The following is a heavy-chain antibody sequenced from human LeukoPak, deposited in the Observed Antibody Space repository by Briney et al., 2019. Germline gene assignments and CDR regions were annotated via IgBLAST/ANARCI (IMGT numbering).Heavy chain of an antibody. D-gene: IGHD3-10*01. CDR3: ARDWNYYGSGSYYNADWFDP. V-gene: IGHV4-39*07. CDR1: GGSISSSSYY. CDR2: LYYSGST. J-gene: IGHJ5*02. Sequence: PSETLSLTCTVSGGSISSSSYYWGWIRQPPGKGLEWIGSLYYSGSTYYNPSLKSRVTISVDTSKNQFSLKLSSVTAADTAVYYCARDWNYYGSGSYYNADWFDPWGQGTLVTVSS.